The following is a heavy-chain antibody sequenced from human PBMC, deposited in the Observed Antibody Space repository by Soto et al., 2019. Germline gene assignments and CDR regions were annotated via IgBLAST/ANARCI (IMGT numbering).Heavy chain of an antibody. CDR2: ISYDGSKK. Sequence: GGSPRLSCAASGFTFSSYGMHWVRQAPGKGLEWVAVISYDGSKKNYADSVKGRFSISRGNSKNTLYLQMNSLSAEDTAVYYCAKDGLMITFGGVTHWGQGTLVPSPQ. V-gene: IGHV3-30*18. J-gene: IGHJ4*02. D-gene: IGHD3-16*01. CDR3: AKDGLMITFGGVTH. CDR1: GFTFSSYG.